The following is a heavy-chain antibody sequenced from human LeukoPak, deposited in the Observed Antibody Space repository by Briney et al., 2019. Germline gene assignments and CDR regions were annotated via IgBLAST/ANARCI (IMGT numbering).Heavy chain of an antibody. Sequence: SQTLSLTCTVSGGSISSGGYYWSWIRQPPGKGLEWIGYIYHSGSTYYNPSLKSRVTISVDRSKNQFSLKLSSVTAADTAVYYCARVKQLGECDYWGQGTLVTVSS. D-gene: IGHD3-10*01. CDR3: ARVKQLGECDY. CDR1: GGSISSGGYY. J-gene: IGHJ4*02. CDR2: IYHSGST. V-gene: IGHV4-30-2*01.